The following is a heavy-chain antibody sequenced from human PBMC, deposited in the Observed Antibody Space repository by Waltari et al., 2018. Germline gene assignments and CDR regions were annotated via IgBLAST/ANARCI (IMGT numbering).Heavy chain of an antibody. J-gene: IGHJ3*01. CDR3: ATYIGASVGTAAFDV. CDR2: ISYTGAT. D-gene: IGHD5-12*01. CDR1: GGSITSNRHY. V-gene: IGHV4-39*01. Sequence: QLQLQESGPGLVKPPETLSLTCAVPGGSITSNRHYWGWIRQPPGQGLEWIGTISYTGATYSSPSLKSRVTISRDTSKNQLSLTLGSVTAADTALYYCATYIGASVGTAAFDVWGQGTMVTVSS.